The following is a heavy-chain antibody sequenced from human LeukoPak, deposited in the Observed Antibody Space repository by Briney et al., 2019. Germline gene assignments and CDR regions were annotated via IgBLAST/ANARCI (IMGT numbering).Heavy chain of an antibody. V-gene: IGHV3-23*01. D-gene: IGHD3-22*01. CDR2: ISNSGGST. J-gene: IGHJ4*02. Sequence: GGSLRLSCAASGFTFSSYAMSWGRQGPGNGLEWVSAISNSGGSTYYADSVKGRFTISKDNSKNTLYLEMNSLSAEDTAVYYCAKKASSGYYYAFDYWGQGTLVTVSS. CDR3: AKKASSGYYYAFDY. CDR1: GFTFSSYA.